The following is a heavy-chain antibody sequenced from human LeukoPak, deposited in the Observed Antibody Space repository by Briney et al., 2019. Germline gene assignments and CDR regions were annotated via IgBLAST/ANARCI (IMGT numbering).Heavy chain of an antibody. CDR3: ARGGGSSSWYGLDY. CDR1: GFTFSCCT. Sequence: GGSLRLSCAASGFTFSCCTMNWVRQAPGKGLEWVSSISSSSSYIYYADSVKGRFTISRDNAKNSLYLQMNSLRAEDTAVYYCARGGGSSSWYGLDYWGQGTLVTVSS. D-gene: IGHD6-13*01. CDR2: ISSSSSYI. V-gene: IGHV3-21*01. J-gene: IGHJ4*02.